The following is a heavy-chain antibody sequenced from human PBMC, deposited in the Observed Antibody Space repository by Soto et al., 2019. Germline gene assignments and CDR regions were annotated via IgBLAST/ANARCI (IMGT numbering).Heavy chain of an antibody. Sequence: QVQLVESGGGLVKPGGSLRLSCAASGFTFSDYYMSWIRQAPGKGLEWVSYISSSGSTIYYADSVKGRFTISRDNAKNALYLQMNSLGAEETAVYYCARDRREHPASAPNWFDPWGQGTLVTVSS. D-gene: IGHD1-26*01. J-gene: IGHJ5*02. CDR3: ARDRREHPASAPNWFDP. CDR2: ISSSGSTI. CDR1: GFTFSDYY. V-gene: IGHV3-11*01.